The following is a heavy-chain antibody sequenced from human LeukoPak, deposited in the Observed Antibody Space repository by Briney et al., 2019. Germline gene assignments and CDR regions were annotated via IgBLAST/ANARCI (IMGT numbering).Heavy chain of an antibody. Sequence: ASVKVSCKASGYTFTGYYMHWVRQAPGQGLEWMGWINPNSGGTNYAQKFQGRVTMTRDTSISTAYMELSRLRSDDTAVYYCARVSYGSGSYKDAFDIWGQGTMVTVSS. CDR2: INPNSGGT. D-gene: IGHD3-10*01. CDR1: GYTFTGYY. J-gene: IGHJ3*02. CDR3: ARVSYGSGSYKDAFDI. V-gene: IGHV1-2*02.